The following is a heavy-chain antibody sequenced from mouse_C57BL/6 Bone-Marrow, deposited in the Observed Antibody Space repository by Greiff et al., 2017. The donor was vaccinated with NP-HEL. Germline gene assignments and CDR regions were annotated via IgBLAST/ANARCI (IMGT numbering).Heavy chain of an antibody. D-gene: IGHD2-1*01. Sequence: VQGVESGPGLVAPSQSLSITCTVSGFSLTSYGVDWVRQSPGEGLEWLGVIWGVGSTNYNSALKSRLSISKDNSKSQVFLKMNSLQTDDTAMYYCASLWGNYRAWFAYWGQGTLVTVSA. CDR1: GFSLTSYG. V-gene: IGHV2-6*01. CDR3: ASLWGNYRAWFAY. CDR2: IWGVGST. J-gene: IGHJ3*01.